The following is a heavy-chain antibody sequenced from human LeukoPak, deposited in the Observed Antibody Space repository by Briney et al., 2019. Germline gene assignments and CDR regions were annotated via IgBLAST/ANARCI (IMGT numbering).Heavy chain of an antibody. CDR3: AAFHYDSSGNYYEVFDY. Sequence: ASVKVSCKASGYTFTGYYMHWVRQAPGQGLEWMGRINPNSGGTNYAQKFQGRVTMTRDTSISTAYMELSRLRSDDTAVYYCAAFHYDSSGNYYEVFDYWGQGTLVTVSS. CDR1: GYTFTGYY. V-gene: IGHV1-2*06. D-gene: IGHD3-22*01. J-gene: IGHJ4*02. CDR2: INPNSGGT.